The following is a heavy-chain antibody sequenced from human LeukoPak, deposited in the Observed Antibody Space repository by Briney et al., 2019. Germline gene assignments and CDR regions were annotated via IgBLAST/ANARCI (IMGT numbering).Heavy chain of an antibody. CDR1: GGTFSSYA. V-gene: IGHV1-69*05. D-gene: IGHD2-2*01. J-gene: IGHJ6*03. CDR3: ARGPGYCSSTSCGHYYMDV. CDR2: TIPIFGTA. Sequence: EASVKVSCKASGGTFSSYAISWVRQAPGQGLEWMGGTIPIFGTANYAQKFQGRVTITTDESTSTAYMELSSLRSEDTAVYYCARGPGYCSSTSCGHYYMDVWGKGTTVTVSS.